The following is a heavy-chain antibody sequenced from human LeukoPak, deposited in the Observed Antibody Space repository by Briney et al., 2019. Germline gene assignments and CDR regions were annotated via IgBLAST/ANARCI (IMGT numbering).Heavy chain of an antibody. J-gene: IGHJ3*02. CDR1: GFTFSSYW. CDR3: ASGGSGGGAFDI. V-gene: IGHV3-74*01. D-gene: IGHD6-19*01. CDR2: INSDGSST. Sequence: GGSLRLSCAASGFTFSSYWMHWVRQAPGKRLVWVSRINSDGSSTSYADSVKGRFTISRDNAKNTLYLQMNSLRAEDTAVYYCASGGSGGGAFDIWGQGTMVTVSS.